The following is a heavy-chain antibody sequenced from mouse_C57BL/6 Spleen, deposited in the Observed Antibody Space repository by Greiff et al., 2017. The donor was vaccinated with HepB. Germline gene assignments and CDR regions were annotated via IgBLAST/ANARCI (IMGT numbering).Heavy chain of an antibody. Sequence: QVQLLQSGPELVKPGASVKISCKASGYAFSSSWMNWVKQGPGKGLEWIGRIYPGDGDTNYNGKFKGKATLTADKSSSTVYMQLSSLTSEDSAVYCCARGLFDYWGQGTTLTVSS. J-gene: IGHJ2*01. V-gene: IGHV1-82*01. CDR1: GYAFSSSW. CDR3: ARGLFDY. CDR2: IYPGDGDT. D-gene: IGHD3-1*01.